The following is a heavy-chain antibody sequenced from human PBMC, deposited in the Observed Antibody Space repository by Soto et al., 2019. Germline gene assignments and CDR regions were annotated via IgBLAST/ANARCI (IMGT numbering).Heavy chain of an antibody. Sequence: ASVKVSCKASGYTFTSYGINWVRQATGQGLEWMGWMNPNSGNTGYAQKFQGRVTMTRNTSISTAYMELSSLRSEDTAVYYCARDCSGGSCYLGTYGMDVWGQGTTVTVSS. J-gene: IGHJ6*02. D-gene: IGHD2-15*01. CDR1: GYTFTSYG. CDR2: MNPNSGNT. V-gene: IGHV1-8*02. CDR3: ARDCSGGSCYLGTYGMDV.